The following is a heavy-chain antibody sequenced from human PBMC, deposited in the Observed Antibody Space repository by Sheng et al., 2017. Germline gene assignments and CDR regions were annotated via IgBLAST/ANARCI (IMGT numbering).Heavy chain of an antibody. D-gene: IGHD3-10*01. CDR3: ARAFSDFGELRYYYGMDV. CDR2: ISSSGSTI. Sequence: EVQLVESGGGLVQPGGSLRLSCAASGFTFSSYEMNWVRQAPGKGLEWVSYISSSGSTIYYADSVKGRFTISRDNAKNSLYLQMNSLRAEDTAVYYCARAFSDFGELRYYYGMDVWGQGTTVTVSS. CDR1: GFTFSSYE. J-gene: IGHJ6*02. V-gene: IGHV3-48*03.